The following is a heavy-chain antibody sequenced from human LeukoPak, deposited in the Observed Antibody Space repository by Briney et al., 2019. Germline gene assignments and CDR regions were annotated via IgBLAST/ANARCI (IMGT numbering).Heavy chain of an antibody. V-gene: IGHV3-30*02. Sequence: GGSLRPSCAAAALTFTTSEFHWVRQAPGKGLEWLAFISRDGYTQFYPDSVKGRFTISRDNSKNTLYLLMNSLRSEDTAVYYCAKDHMWGFDSWGQGTLVTVSS. CDR1: ALTFTTSE. CDR3: AKDHMWGFDS. J-gene: IGHJ4*02. D-gene: IGHD3-16*01. CDR2: ISRDGYTQ.